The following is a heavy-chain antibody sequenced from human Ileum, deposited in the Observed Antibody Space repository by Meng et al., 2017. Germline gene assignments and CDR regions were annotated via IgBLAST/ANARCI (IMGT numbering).Heavy chain of an antibody. V-gene: IGHV6-1*01. CDR3: AGKDWGEGLDF. CDR2: TYYRSRWYN. J-gene: IGHJ4*02. Sequence: HVQLQQSGPGLVKPSQTLSLTCAISGDSVPSDTGAWNWIRQSPSRGLEWLGRTYYRSRWYNNYAVSVKSRITINPDTSKNQFSLQLNSVTPDDTAVYYCAGKDWGEGLDFWDQGTLVTVSS. CDR1: GDSVPSDTGA. D-gene: IGHD7-27*01.